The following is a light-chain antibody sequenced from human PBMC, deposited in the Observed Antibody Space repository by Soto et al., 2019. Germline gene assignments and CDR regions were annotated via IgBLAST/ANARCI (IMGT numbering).Light chain of an antibody. CDR3: QQYNSYPWT. J-gene: IGKJ1*01. CDR2: KAS. V-gene: IGKV1-5*03. CDR1: QSISSW. Sequence: IQMTQSPSSLSASVVDRVTITFRASQSISSWLAWYQQKPGKAPKLLIYKASSLESGVPSRFSGSGSGTEFTLTISSLQPDDFATYYCQQYNSYPWTFGQGTKVDIK.